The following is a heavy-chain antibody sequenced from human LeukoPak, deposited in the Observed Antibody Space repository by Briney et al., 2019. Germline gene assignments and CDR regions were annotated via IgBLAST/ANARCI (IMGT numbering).Heavy chain of an antibody. CDR1: GFTFSSYA. Sequence: GGSLRLSCAASGFTFSSYAMHWVRQAPGKGLEWVAVISYDGSNKYYADSVKGRFTISRDNAKNSLYLQMNSLRADDTAVYYCASGGGGMVIGDYWGQGTLVTVSS. CDR2: ISYDGSNK. V-gene: IGHV3-30-3*01. J-gene: IGHJ4*02. CDR3: ASGGGGMVIGDY. D-gene: IGHD3-16*01.